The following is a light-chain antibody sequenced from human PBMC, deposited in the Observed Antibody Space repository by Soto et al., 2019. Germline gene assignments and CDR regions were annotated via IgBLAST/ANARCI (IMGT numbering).Light chain of an antibody. CDR1: NSDVGGYNL. CDR2: EGS. J-gene: IGLJ1*01. Sequence: QSALTQPASVSGSLGQSITISCTGMNSDVGGYNLVSWYQQHPGKPPKLMIYEGSQRPSGVFTRFSASNSDNTASLTISGLQADDEADYFCCSFAGRVTFVFGTGTKLTVL. CDR3: CSFAGRVTFV. V-gene: IGLV2-23*01.